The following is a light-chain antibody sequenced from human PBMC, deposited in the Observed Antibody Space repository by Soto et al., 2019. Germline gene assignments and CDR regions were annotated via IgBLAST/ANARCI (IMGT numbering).Light chain of an antibody. J-gene: IGLJ1*01. V-gene: IGLV2-14*01. CDR2: EVN. Sequence: QSVLTQPASVSGSPGQSITISCTGTSSDVGGYNYVSWYQQHPAKAPKLMIYEVNNRPSGVSNRFSGSKSGNTASLTISGLQAEDEADYYCSSYTSSSPFVFGTGTKSPS. CDR1: SSDVGGYNY. CDR3: SSYTSSSPFV.